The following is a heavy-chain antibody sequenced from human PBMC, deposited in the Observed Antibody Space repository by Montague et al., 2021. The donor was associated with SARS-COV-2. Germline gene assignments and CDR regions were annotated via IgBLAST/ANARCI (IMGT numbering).Heavy chain of an antibody. J-gene: IGHJ6*03. D-gene: IGHD3-10*01. CDR2: INRGGST. CDR3: ARLRDGVVPSPILGVGPYYSYYYMDV. V-gene: IGHV4-34*01. Sequence: SETLSLTCAVSGGSFSGFYWSWVRQPPGEGLEWIGEINRGGSTKYSPSLKSRLTISADTSKNQFSLKLTSVAAADTAVYYCARLRDGVVPSPILGVGPYYSYYYMDVWGRGTTVTVSS. CDR1: GGSFSGFY.